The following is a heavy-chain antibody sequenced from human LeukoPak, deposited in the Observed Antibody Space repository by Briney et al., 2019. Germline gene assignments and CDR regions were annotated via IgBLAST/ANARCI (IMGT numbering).Heavy chain of an antibody. Sequence: KPGGSLRLSCAASGFTFSNAWMSWVRQAPGKGLELVGRIKSKTDGGTTDYAAPVKGRFTISRDDSKNTVYLQMNSLKTEDTAVYYCTTAAFVSVLDYRGQGTLVTVSS. D-gene: IGHD2-15*01. CDR2: IKSKTDGGTT. J-gene: IGHJ4*02. CDR1: GFTFSNAW. V-gene: IGHV3-15*01. CDR3: TTAAFVSVLDY.